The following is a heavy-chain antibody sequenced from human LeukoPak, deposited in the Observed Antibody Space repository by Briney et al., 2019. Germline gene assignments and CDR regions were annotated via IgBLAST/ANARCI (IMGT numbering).Heavy chain of an antibody. V-gene: IGHV3-23*01. J-gene: IGHJ4*02. Sequence: GGSLRLSCAASGFTSTHYAMNWVRQAPGKGLEWVSILIGSSGSTDYADSVKGRFTISRDNSKNTLFLQMNNLRVEDTAIYYCAKGAYDYLEIGCFDSWGQGTLVTVSS. D-gene: IGHD5-12*01. CDR3: AKGAYDYLEIGCFDS. CDR1: GFTSTHYA. CDR2: LIGSSGST.